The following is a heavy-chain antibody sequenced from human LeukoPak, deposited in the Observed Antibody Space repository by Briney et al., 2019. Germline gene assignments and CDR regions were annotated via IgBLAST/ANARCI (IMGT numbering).Heavy chain of an antibody. CDR2: ISISGGST. J-gene: IGHJ4*02. Sequence: PGGSLRLSCAASGVTFTNYAMTWVRQAPGKGLEWVSGISISGGSTDYADSVKGRFTISRDNSKNTLYLQMNSLRAEDTAVYYCAKVPAGNKVECWGQGTLVTVSS. CDR1: GVTFTNYA. D-gene: IGHD6-19*01. CDR3: AKVPAGNKVEC. V-gene: IGHV3-23*01.